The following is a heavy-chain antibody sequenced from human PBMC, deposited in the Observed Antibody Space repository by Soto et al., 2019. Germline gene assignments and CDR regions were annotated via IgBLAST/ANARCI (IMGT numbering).Heavy chain of an antibody. CDR1: GDTFTSYA. CDR3: ASDRQAYFVFLSGYYGPWYCFEY. D-gene: IGHD3-9*01. CDR2: IIAGNGKT. J-gene: IGHJ4*02. Sequence: ASVKVSCKASGDTFTSYAMNWVRQAPGQRLEWMGWIIAGNGKTRYSQKFQGRVTITRDTSASTAYMELSSLRSEDTAVYYCASDRQAYFVFLSGYYGPWYCFEYWGQRTLVTVFS. V-gene: IGHV1-3*01.